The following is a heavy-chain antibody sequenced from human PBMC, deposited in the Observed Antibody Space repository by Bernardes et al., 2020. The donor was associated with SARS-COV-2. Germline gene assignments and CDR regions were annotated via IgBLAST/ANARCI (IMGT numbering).Heavy chain of an antibody. CDR1: GFTLSNFG. J-gene: IGHJ4*02. CDR3: VRDQVSGFDGPDDYFDSGDDWDY. V-gene: IGHV3-33*08. Sequence: GGSLRLSCAASGFTLSNFGMHWVRQAPGKGLEWVAVISYDGSYTSYADSLKGRVSISRDKSKNTVFLQMNSLRGEDTAVYYCVRDQVSGFDGPDDYFDSGDDWDYWGQGTLVTVSS. CDR2: ISYDGSYT. D-gene: IGHD2-21*02.